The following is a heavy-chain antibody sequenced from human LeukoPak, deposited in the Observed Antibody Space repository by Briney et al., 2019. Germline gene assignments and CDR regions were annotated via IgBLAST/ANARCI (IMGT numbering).Heavy chain of an antibody. CDR2: ISSDGNNK. CDR3: ARIGYSISWSGDY. V-gene: IGHV3-30*03. D-gene: IGHD6-13*01. J-gene: IGHJ4*02. CDR1: GFTFSSYG. Sequence: PGGSLRLSCAAPGFTFSSYGMHWVRQAPGKGLEWVALISSDGNNKYYADSVKGRFAISRDNSKNTLYLQMNSLRAEDTAVYYCARIGYSISWSGDYWGQGSLVTVSS.